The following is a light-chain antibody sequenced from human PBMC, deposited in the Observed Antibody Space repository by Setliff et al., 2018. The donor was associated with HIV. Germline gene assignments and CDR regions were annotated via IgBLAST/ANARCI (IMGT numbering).Light chain of an antibody. CDR1: NVGRKS. J-gene: IGLJ3*02. V-gene: IGLV3-21*04. CDR2: YDS. CDR3: QVWDSSTDHWV. Sequence: SYALTQAPSVSVAPGQTARITCGGNNVGRKSLHWYQQKTGQAPLLVIYYDSDRPSGIPERFSGSNFGNTATLTISRVEAGDEADYYCQVWDSSTDHWVFGGGTKVTV.